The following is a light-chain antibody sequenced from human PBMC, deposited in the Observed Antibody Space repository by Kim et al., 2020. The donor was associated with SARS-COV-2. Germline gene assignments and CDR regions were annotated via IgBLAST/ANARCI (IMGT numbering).Light chain of an antibody. CDR3: SSYAGSNHFV. CDR1: SSDVGGYNY. Sequence: QSALTQPPSASGSPGQSVTISCTGTSSDVGGYNYVSWYQQHPGKALKLMIYEVSKRPSGVPDRFSGSKSGNTASLTVSGLQAEDEADYYCSSYAGSNHFVVGTGTKVTVL. J-gene: IGLJ1*01. CDR2: EVS. V-gene: IGLV2-8*01.